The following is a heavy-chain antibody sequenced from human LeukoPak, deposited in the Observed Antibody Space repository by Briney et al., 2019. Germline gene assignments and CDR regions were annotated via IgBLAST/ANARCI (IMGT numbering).Heavy chain of an antibody. Sequence: PGGSLRLSCAASGFTFIGYGMHWVRQAPGKGLEWVTGIAFDGSRKHYADSVKGRFTISRDNSRNTMDLQINSLRVEETGVYHCTRYDSSRFDPWGQGTLVIVSS. CDR2: IAFDGSRK. CDR3: TRYDSSRFDP. D-gene: IGHD3-3*01. CDR1: GFTFIGYG. J-gene: IGHJ5*02. V-gene: IGHV3-30*03.